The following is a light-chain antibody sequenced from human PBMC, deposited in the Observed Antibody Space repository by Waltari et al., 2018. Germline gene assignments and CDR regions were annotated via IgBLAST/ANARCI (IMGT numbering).Light chain of an antibody. Sequence: QSVLTQPPSVSAAPGQKVPISCSGSSSNIANHNESWYHQLPGAAPKLLIFDSDKRSSGIPDRFSGSKSGTSATLVITGLQTGDEADYYCGAWDNSLSGGVFGGGTKLTVL. CDR3: GAWDNSLSGGV. J-gene: IGLJ2*01. CDR1: SSNIANHN. V-gene: IGLV1-51*01. CDR2: DSD.